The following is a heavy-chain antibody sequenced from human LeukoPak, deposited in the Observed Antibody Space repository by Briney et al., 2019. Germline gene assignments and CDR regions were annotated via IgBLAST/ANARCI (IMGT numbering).Heavy chain of an antibody. D-gene: IGHD7-27*01. V-gene: IGHV5-51*01. J-gene: IGHJ3*02. CDR3: ARRAGERAFDI. Sequence: GESLKISCKGYGYSFTTYWICWVRQMPGKGLEWMGSIYPGDFDTRYSPSFQGQVTISGDKSTSTAYLQWSSLNASDTAIYYCARRAGERAFDIWGQGTMVTVSS. CDR1: GYSFTTYW. CDR2: IYPGDFDT.